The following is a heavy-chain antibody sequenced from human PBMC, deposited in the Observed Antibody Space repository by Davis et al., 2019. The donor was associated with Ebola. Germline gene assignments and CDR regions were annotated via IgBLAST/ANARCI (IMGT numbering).Heavy chain of an antibody. CDR2: IYYSGST. Sequence: MPSETLSLTCTLPGGSISSYYWSWIRQPPGKGLEWIGYIYYSGSTNYNPSLKSRVTISVDTAKNQFSLKLSSVTAADTAVYYCGRGGVGATTDYWGQGTLATVSS. V-gene: IGHV4-59*01. CDR1: GGSISSYY. CDR3: GRGGVGATTDY. D-gene: IGHD1-26*01. J-gene: IGHJ4*02.